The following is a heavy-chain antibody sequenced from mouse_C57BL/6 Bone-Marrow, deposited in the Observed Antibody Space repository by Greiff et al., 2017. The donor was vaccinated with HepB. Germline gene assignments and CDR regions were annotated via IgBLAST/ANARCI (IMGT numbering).Heavy chain of an antibody. D-gene: IGHD3-2*02. CDR3: ARVGQLRLSFDY. Sequence: EVQVVESGPELVKPGASVKIPCKASGYTFTDYNMDWVKQSHGKSLEWIGDINPNNGGTIYNQKFKGKATLTVDKSSSTAYMELRSLTSEDTAVYYCARVGQLRLSFDYWGQGTTLTVSS. V-gene: IGHV1-18*01. CDR2: INPNNGGT. J-gene: IGHJ2*01. CDR1: GYTFTDYN.